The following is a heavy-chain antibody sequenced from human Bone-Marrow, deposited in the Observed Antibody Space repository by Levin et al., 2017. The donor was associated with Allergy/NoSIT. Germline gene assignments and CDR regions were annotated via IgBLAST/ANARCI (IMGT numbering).Heavy chain of an antibody. CDR1: GFTFSDYY. Sequence: GGSLRLSCVASGFTFSDYYITWIRQAPGKRLEWLSYISSGGTTIYYADSVKGRFTISRDNAKNSVYLQMNSLRAEDTAVYYCARGGTHSSGWPIEGHLDYWGQGTLVTVSS. D-gene: IGHD6-19*01. CDR3: ARGGTHSSGWPIEGHLDY. J-gene: IGHJ4*02. CDR2: ISSGGTTI. V-gene: IGHV3-11*01.